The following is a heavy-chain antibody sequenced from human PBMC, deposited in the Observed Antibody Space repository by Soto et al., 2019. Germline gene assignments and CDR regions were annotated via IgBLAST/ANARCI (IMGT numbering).Heavy chain of an antibody. J-gene: IGHJ6*03. D-gene: IGHD6-13*01. V-gene: IGHV4-34*01. Sequence: SETLSLTCAVYGGSFSGYYWSWIRQPPGKGLEWIGEINHSGSTNYNPSLKSRVTISVDTSKNRFSLKLSSVTAADTAVYYCARGNGGSSSWYRNYYYMDVWGKGTTVTVPS. CDR1: GGSFSGYY. CDR2: INHSGST. CDR3: ARGNGGSSSWYRNYYYMDV.